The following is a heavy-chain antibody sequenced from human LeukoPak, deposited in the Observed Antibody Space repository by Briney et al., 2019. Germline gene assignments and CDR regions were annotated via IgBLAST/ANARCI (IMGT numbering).Heavy chain of an antibody. CDR2: IYHSGST. Sequence: SETLSLTCTVSGGSISSYYWSWIRQPPGKGLEWIGYIYHSGSTYYNPSLKSRVTISVDRSKNQFSLKLSSVTAADTAVYYCARLYYYDSSGYLDYWGQGTLVTVSS. D-gene: IGHD3-22*01. CDR1: GGSISSYY. J-gene: IGHJ4*02. V-gene: IGHV4-59*12. CDR3: ARLYYYDSSGYLDY.